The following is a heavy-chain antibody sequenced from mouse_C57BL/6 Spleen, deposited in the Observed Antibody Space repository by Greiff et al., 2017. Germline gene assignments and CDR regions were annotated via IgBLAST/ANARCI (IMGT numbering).Heavy chain of an antibody. CDR1: GFNIKNTY. Sequence: VQLQQSVAELVRPGASVKLSCTASGFNIKNTYMHWVKQRPEQGLEWIGRIDPANGNTNYAPKFQGKASITADTSSNTAYLQRSSLTSEDTAIYYCTQPAVVANYFDYWGQGTTLTVSS. V-gene: IGHV14-3*01. CDR3: TQPAVVANYFDY. D-gene: IGHD1-1*01. CDR2: IDPANGNT. J-gene: IGHJ2*01.